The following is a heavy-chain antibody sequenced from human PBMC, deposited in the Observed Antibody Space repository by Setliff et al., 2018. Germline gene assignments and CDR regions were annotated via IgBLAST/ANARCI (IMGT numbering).Heavy chain of an antibody. D-gene: IGHD1-26*01. CDR2: IDSNGGTT. CDR3: ARRGPSGSYDY. J-gene: IGHJ4*02. Sequence: PGGSLRLSCAASGFPFTTYSIHWVRQAPGKGLEFVSAIDSNGGTTSYADSVKGRFTISRDNSKNTLYLQMGSLSPEDMAVYYCARRGPSGSYDYWGQGTLVTVSS. CDR1: GFPFTTYS. V-gene: IGHV3-64*02.